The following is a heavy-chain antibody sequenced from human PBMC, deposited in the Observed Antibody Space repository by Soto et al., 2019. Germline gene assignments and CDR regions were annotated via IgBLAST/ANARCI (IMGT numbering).Heavy chain of an antibody. D-gene: IGHD1-20*01. CDR1: GFTFSTYV. CDR3: VKTSSAGYNWNPQYYNGLDV. V-gene: IGHV3-64D*06. Sequence: PGGSLRLSCSASGFTFSTYVMHWVRQAPGKGLEYVSALSHNGGSTYYADSVKGRFTISRDNSKNTLHLQVTSLRAEDTAVYYCVKTSSAGYNWNPQYYNGLDVWGQGTTVTVSS. J-gene: IGHJ6*02. CDR2: LSHNGGST.